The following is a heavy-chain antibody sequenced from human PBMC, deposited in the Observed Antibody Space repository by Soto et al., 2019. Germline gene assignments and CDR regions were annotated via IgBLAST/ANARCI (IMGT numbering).Heavy chain of an antibody. CDR3: VKKPQSSLGWYFLHD. D-gene: IGHD6-19*01. V-gene: IGHV6-1*01. Sequence: LSLTCAISGDSVSSNSAAWNWIRQSPSRGLEWLGRTYYRSKWYNDYAVSVKSRITINPDTSKNQFSLQLNSVTPEDTAVYYCVKKPQSSLGWYFLHDWGQGTPVTVSS. J-gene: IGHJ4*02. CDR1: GDSVSSNSAA. CDR2: TYYRSKWYN.